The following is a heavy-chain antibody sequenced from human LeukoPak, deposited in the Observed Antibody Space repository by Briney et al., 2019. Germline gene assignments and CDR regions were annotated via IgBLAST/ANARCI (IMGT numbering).Heavy chain of an antibody. J-gene: IGHJ6*03. D-gene: IGHD3-10*01. CDR2: INHSGST. CDR1: GFTFSSYG. V-gene: IGHV4-34*01. CDR3: ARGGRLRIGGYYSYMDV. Sequence: GSLRLSCAASGFTFSSYGMSWIRQPPGKGLEWIGEINHSGSTNYNPSLKSRVTISVDTSKNQFSLKLSSVTAADTAVYYCARGGRLRIGGYYSYMDVWGKGTTVTVSS.